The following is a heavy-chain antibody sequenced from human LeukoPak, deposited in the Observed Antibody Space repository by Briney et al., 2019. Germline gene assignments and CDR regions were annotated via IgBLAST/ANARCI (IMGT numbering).Heavy chain of an antibody. V-gene: IGHV3-15*01. CDR2: IKSKTDGGTT. CDR1: GFTFSNAW. Sequence: GGSLRLSCAASGFTFSNAWMSWVRQAPGKGLEWVGRIKSKTDGGTTDYAAPVKGRFTISRDDSKNTLYLQMNSLKTEDTAVYYYTTPKSYYYYSLDVWGKGTTVTVS. J-gene: IGHJ6*03. CDR3: TTPKSYYYYSLDV.